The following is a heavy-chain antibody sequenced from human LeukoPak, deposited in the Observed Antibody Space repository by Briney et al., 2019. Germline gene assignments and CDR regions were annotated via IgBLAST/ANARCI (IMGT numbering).Heavy chain of an antibody. CDR1: GYSFTSYW. CDR3: ATHHPSSGSPWGY. J-gene: IGHJ4*02. V-gene: IGHV5-51*01. CDR2: IYPGDSDT. D-gene: IGHD6-19*01. Sequence: GESLKISCKGSGYSFTSYWIGWVRQMPGKGXXXXXIIYPGDSDTRYSPSFQGQVTISADKYISTAYLQWSSLKASDTAMYYCATHHPSSGSPWGYWGQGTLVTVSS.